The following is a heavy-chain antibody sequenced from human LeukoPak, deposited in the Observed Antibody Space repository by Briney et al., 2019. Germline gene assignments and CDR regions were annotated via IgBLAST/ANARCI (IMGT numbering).Heavy chain of an antibody. CDR3: ARAVIPAADLDY. V-gene: IGHV4-34*01. CDR2: ITHLGST. CDR1: GGSFTGYY. J-gene: IGHJ4*02. Sequence: SHTLSLTRAVYGGSFTGYYSTWTSHPPGKGLEWTVEITHLGSTNYNPSLKSRVTISIDTSKNQFSLRLTSVTAADTAVYYRARAVIPAADLDYWGQGTLVTVSS. D-gene: IGHD2-2*01.